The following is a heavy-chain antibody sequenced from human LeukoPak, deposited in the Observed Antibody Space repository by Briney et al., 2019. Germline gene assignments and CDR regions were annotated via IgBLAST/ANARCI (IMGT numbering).Heavy chain of an antibody. Sequence: GGSLRLSCAASGFTFSDYYVSWIRQAPGKGLEWVSYISSSGSSIYYADSVKGRFTISRDNAKNSLYLQMNSLKAEDTAFYYCARGLTTGGFDYWAREPWSPSPQ. CDR3: ARGLTTGGFDY. J-gene: IGHJ4*02. V-gene: IGHV3-11*01. D-gene: IGHD4-17*01. CDR2: ISSSGSSI. CDR1: GFTFSDYY.